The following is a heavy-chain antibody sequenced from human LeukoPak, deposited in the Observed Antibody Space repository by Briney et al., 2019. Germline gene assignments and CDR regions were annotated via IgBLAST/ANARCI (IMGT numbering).Heavy chain of an antibody. D-gene: IGHD4-17*01. Sequence: ASVKVSCTASGYTFTSYGISWVRQAPGQGLEWMGWISAYNGNTNYAQKLQGRVTMTTDTSTSTAYMELRSLRSDDTAVYYCAIDYGDGSDSDYWGQGTLVTVSS. CDR3: AIDYGDGSDSDY. J-gene: IGHJ4*02. CDR2: ISAYNGNT. V-gene: IGHV1-18*01. CDR1: GYTFTSYG.